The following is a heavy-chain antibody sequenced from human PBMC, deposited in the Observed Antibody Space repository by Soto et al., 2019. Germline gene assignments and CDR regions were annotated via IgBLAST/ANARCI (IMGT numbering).Heavy chain of an antibody. CDR3: ARGNDYGDYYFDY. CDR2: IYYIGST. V-gene: IGHV4-61*08. J-gene: IGHJ4*02. D-gene: IGHD4-17*01. Sequence: PSETLSLTCTVSGGSISSGGYYWSWIRQHPGKGLEWIGYIYYIGSTNYNPSLKSRVTISVDTSKNQFSLKLSSVTAADTAVYYCARGNDYGDYYFDYWGQGTLVTVSS. CDR1: GGSISSGGYY.